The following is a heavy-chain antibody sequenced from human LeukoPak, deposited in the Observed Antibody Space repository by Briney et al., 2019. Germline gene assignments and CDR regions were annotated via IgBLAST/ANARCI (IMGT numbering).Heavy chain of an antibody. CDR2: INHSGST. V-gene: IGHV4-34*01. CDR3: ARPGHYYYYFDY. J-gene: IGHJ4*02. CDR1: GGSFSVYY. D-gene: IGHD1-26*01. Sequence: KPSETLSLTCAVYGGSFSVYYWSWIRQPPGKGLEWIGEINHSGSTNYNPSLKSRVTISVDTSKNQFSLKLSSVTAADTAVYYCARPGHYYYYFDYWGQGTLVTVSS.